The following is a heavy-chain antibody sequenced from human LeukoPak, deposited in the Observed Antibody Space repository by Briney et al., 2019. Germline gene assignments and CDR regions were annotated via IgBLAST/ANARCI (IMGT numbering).Heavy chain of an antibody. V-gene: IGHV3-11*04. CDR1: GFTFSDYY. CDR2: ISSSGSTI. CDR3: ARLGYCSSTSCYLLYYYYYMDV. D-gene: IGHD2-2*01. Sequence: PGGSLRLSCAASGFTFSDYYLSWIRQAPGKGLEWVSYISSSGSTIYYADSVKGRFTISRDNAKNSLYLQMNSLRAEDTAVYYCARLGYCSSTSCYLLYYYYYMDVWDKGTTVTVSS. J-gene: IGHJ6*03.